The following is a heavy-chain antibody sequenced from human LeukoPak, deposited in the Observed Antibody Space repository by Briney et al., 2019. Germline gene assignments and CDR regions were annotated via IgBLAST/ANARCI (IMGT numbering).Heavy chain of an antibody. Sequence: GRSLRLSCAASGFTFDDYAMHWVRQAPGKDLEWVSGISWNSGSIGYADSVKGLFTISRDNAKNSLYLQMNSLRAEDTALYYCAKDRARGWHDAFDIWGQGTMVTVSS. CDR2: ISWNSGSI. V-gene: IGHV3-9*01. CDR3: AKDRARGWHDAFDI. J-gene: IGHJ3*02. CDR1: GFTFDDYA. D-gene: IGHD6-19*01.